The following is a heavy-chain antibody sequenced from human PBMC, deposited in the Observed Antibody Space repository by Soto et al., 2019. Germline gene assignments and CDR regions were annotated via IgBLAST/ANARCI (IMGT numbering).Heavy chain of an antibody. CDR1: GYKFTTFW. Sequence: GESLKISCKASGYKFTTFWLNWVRQTPGKGLEWLGRIDPTDSFTNYSPPFEGHVTISVDRSISTAYLQWNSLQASDTAIYYCETQATGGSRDAFDAWGQGTTVTVSS. J-gene: IGHJ3*01. CDR2: IDPTDSFT. CDR3: ETQATGGSRDAFDA. V-gene: IGHV5-10-1*01. D-gene: IGHD2-15*01.